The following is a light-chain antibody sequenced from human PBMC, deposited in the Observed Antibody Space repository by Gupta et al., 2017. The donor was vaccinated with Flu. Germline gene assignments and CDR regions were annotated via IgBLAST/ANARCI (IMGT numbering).Light chain of an antibody. CDR3: QQANSFPPKT. Sequence: DIQMNQSPSSVSASVGDIVTITCRASQGISSWLSWYQQKPGKAPKLLIYAAFSLQSAFPSRFSFSGSGTDFTLTISSLQPEDFPTYYCQQANSFPPKTFGQGTKLEIK. J-gene: IGKJ2*01. CDR2: AAF. V-gene: IGKV1-12*01. CDR1: QGISSW.